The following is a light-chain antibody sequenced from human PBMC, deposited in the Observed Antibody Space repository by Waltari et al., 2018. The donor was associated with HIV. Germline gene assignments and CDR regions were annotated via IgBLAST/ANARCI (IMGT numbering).Light chain of an antibody. V-gene: IGLV2-11*01. CDR1: SSDVGGYNY. CDR3: CSYAGSSTYV. CDR2: DVI. Sequence: QSALTHPRSVSGSPGQSVTISCTGTSSDVGGYNYVSWYQQHPGKAPKLMIYDVIKRPSGVPERFSGSKSGNTASLTISGLQAEDEADYYCCSYAGSSTYVFGTGTKVTVL. J-gene: IGLJ1*01.